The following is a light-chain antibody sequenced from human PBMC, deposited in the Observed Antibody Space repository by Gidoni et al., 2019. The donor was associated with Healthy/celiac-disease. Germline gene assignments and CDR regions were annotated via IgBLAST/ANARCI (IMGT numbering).Light chain of an antibody. V-gene: IGKV1-39*01. CDR3: QQSYSTPWT. CDR1: QSISSY. CDR2: AAS. Sequence: DIQMTQSPSSLSASVGDRVTITCRASQSISSYLNWYQQKTGKAPKLLIYAASSLQSGVPSRLSGRGSGTDFTLTISSLQPEDCATYYCQQSYSTPWTFGQGTKVEIK. J-gene: IGKJ1*01.